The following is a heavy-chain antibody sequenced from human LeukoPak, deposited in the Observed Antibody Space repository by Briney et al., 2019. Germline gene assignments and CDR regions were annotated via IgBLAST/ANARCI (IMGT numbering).Heavy chain of an antibody. CDR1: GYSISSGYY. J-gene: IGHJ1*01. V-gene: IGHV4-38-2*01. CDR2: IYHSGST. CDR3: ARHAGSSWWVEH. Sequence: PSETLSLTCAVSGYSISSGYYWGWIRQPPGKGLEWIGSIYHSGSTYYNPSLKSRVTISVDTSKNQFSLKLSSVTAADTAVYYCARHAGSSWWVEHWGQGTLVTVSS. D-gene: IGHD6-13*01.